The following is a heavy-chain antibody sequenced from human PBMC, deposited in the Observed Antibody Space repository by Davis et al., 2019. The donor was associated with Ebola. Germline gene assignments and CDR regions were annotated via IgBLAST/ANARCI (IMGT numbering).Heavy chain of an antibody. CDR2: IYWDDVK. D-gene: IGHD3-10*01. Sequence: SGPTLVKPTQTLTLTCTFSGFSLSTSGVGVGWIRQPPGKALEWLALIYWDDVKRYSPSLKSRLTITKDTSKNQVVLTMINMDPVDTATYYCAHRLGRFGEWNFDYWGLGTLVTVSS. CDR1: GFSLSTSGVG. CDR3: AHRLGRFGEWNFDY. J-gene: IGHJ4*02. V-gene: IGHV2-5*02.